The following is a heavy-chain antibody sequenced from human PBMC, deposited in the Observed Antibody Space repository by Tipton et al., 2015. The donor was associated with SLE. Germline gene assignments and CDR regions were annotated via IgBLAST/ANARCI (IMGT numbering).Heavy chain of an antibody. CDR2: IYHSGNT. J-gene: IGHJ4*02. CDR1: GGSISSSNW. D-gene: IGHD1-20*01. V-gene: IGHV4-4*02. Sequence: TLSLTCAVSGGSISSSNWWSWVRQPPGKGLEWIGEIYHSGNTNYNPSLKSRVSISVDKSKNQFSLKLSSVTVADTAVYYCARARSLITGTTGGTFDYWGQGTLVTVSS. CDR3: ARARSLITGTTGGTFDY.